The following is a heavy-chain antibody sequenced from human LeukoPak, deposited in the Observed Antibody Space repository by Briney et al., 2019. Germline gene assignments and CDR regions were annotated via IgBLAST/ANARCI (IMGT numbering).Heavy chain of an antibody. V-gene: IGHV1-69*04. D-gene: IGHD3-22*01. CDR1: GGIFSSYA. CDR2: VIPIVGVA. CDR3: ARDSVFYGSRGYPLDY. Sequence: SVKVSCKASGGIFSSYAISWVRQAPGHGLEWMGRVIPIVGVANYTQKFQGRVTITADKSTSTAFMELTSLRLEDTAVYYCARDSVFYGSRGYPLDYWGQGTLVTVSS. J-gene: IGHJ4*02.